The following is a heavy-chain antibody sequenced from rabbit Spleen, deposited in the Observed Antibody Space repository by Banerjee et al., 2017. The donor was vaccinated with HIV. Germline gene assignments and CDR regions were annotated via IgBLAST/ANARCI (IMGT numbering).Heavy chain of an antibody. J-gene: IGHJ4*01. CDR1: GFTFSSSYW. D-gene: IGHD7-1*01. CDR2: IKTTSGIT. Sequence: QEQLAESGGDLVQPGASLTLTCKASGFTFSSSYWICWVRQAPGKGLEWIACIKTTSGITYYASWAKGRFTIARSTSLNTVTLRLDSLTAADTATYFCARESFSNWDFWGPGTLVTVS. CDR3: ARESFSNWDF. V-gene: IGHV1S45*01.